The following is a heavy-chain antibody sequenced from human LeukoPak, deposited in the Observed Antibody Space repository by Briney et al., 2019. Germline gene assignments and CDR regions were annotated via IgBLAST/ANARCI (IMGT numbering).Heavy chain of an antibody. CDR3: ATQILLCHYY. D-gene: IGHD2/OR15-2a*01. CDR1: GGSFSGYY. J-gene: IGHJ4*02. Sequence: PSETLSLTCAVYGGSFSGYYWSWIRQPPGKGLEWIAEINHSGSTNYNPSLKSRVTISVDTSKNQFSLKLSSVTAADTAVYYCATQILLCHYYWGQGTLVTVSS. V-gene: IGHV4-34*01. CDR2: INHSGST.